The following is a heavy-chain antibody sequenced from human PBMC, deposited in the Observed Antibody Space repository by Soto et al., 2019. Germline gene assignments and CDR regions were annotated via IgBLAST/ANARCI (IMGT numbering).Heavy chain of an antibody. D-gene: IGHD3-10*01. J-gene: IGHJ4*02. CDR2: ISAYNGNT. Sequence: GASLKVSCKSSGYTFTSYGISWVRQAPGQGLEWMGWISAYNGNTNYAQKLQGRVTMTTDTSTSTAYMELRSLRSDDTAVYYCARETPYYYGSGSYYNVGFDYWGQGTLVTVSS. CDR1: GYTFTSYG. V-gene: IGHV1-18*01. CDR3: ARETPYYYGSGSYYNVGFDY.